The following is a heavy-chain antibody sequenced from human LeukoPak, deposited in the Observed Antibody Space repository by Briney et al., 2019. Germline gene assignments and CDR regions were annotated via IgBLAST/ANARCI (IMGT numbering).Heavy chain of an antibody. D-gene: IGHD3-22*01. J-gene: IGHJ4*02. V-gene: IGHV3-7*01. CDR1: GFTFSSYA. CDR3: ARVGATYYYDSSGYRSVYFDY. CDR2: IKQDGSEK. Sequence: PGGSLRLSCAASGFTFSSYAMSWVRQAPGKGLEWVANIKQDGSEKYYVDSVKGRFTISRDNAKNSLYLQMNSLRAEDTAVYYCARVGATYYYDSSGYRSVYFDYWGQGTLVTVSS.